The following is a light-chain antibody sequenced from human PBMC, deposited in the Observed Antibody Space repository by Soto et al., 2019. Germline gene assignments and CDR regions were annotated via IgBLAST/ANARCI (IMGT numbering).Light chain of an antibody. J-gene: IGKJ4*01. CDR2: WAS. Sequence: DIVMTQSPDSLAVSLGERATINCKSSQSLLYSSNNKNFLAWYQQKPGQPPKLLIYWASTRESGVPDRFTGSGSGTDFTLTISSLHAGDVAVYYCQQYYSTLLTFGGGTKVEIK. CDR3: QQYYSTLLT. CDR1: QSLLYSSNNKNF. V-gene: IGKV4-1*01.